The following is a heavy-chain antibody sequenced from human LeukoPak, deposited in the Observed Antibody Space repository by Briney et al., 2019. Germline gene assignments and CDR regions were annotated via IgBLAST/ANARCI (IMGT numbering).Heavy chain of an antibody. J-gene: IGHJ5*02. CDR2: INHSGST. D-gene: IGHD3-3*01. CDR1: GGSISNSNYY. CDR3: ARHCHYDFWSGYSNPYNWFDP. Sequence: MSSETLSLTCTVSGGSISNSNYYWGWIRQPPGKGLEWIGEINHSGSTYYNPSLKSRVTISVDTSKNQFSLKLSSVTAADTAVYYCARHCHYDFWSGYSNPYNWFDPWGQGTLVTVSS. V-gene: IGHV4-39*01.